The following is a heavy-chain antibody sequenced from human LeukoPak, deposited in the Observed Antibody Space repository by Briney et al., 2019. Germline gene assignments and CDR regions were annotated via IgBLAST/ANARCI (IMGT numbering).Heavy chain of an antibody. V-gene: IGHV3-9*01. CDR2: ISWNSGSI. CDR1: GFTFDDYA. J-gene: IGHJ1*01. Sequence: PGGSLRLSCAASGFTFDDYAMHWVRQAPGKGLEWVSGISWNSGSIGYADSVKGRFTISRDNSKNTLYLQMNSLRAEDTAVYYCAKDQGYYYDSSGYYWELVEYFQHWGQGTLVTVSS. D-gene: IGHD3-22*01. CDR3: AKDQGYYYDSSGYYWELVEYFQH.